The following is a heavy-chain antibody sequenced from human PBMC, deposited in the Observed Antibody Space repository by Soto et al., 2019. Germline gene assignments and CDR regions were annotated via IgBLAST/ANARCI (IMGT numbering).Heavy chain of an antibody. D-gene: IGHD2-2*01. V-gene: IGHV3-23*01. CDR3: ASRYCSSTSCGPGLFDS. CDR1: GFTFSSYV. J-gene: IGHJ4*02. CDR2: ISNSGGNT. Sequence: EVQLLESGGGLVQPGGSLRLSCAASGFTFSSYVMSWVRQAPGKGLEWVSAISNSGGNTYYAVSVKGRFTISRDNSKNTLYLQMNSRRVEDTAVYYCASRYCSSTSCGPGLFDSWGQGTLVTVSS.